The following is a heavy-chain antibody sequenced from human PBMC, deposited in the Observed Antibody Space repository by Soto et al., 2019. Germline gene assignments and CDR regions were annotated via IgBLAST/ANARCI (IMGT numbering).Heavy chain of an antibody. CDR2: INPSGGST. CDR1: GYTFTSYY. J-gene: IGHJ3*02. V-gene: IGHV1-46*01. CDR3: ARTQPRGGSSRAFDI. D-gene: IGHD6-6*01. Sequence: QVQLVQSGAEVKKPGASVKVSCKASGYTFTSYYMHWVRQAPGQGLEWMGIINPSGGSTSYAQKFQGRVTMTRDTSTSTVYMELSSLGSEDTAVYYCARTQPRGGSSRAFDIWGQGTMVTVSS.